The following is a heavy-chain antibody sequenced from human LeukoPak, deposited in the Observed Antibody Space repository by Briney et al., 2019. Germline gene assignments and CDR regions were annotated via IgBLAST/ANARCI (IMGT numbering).Heavy chain of an antibody. D-gene: IGHD6-19*01. Sequence: KDGESLKISCKASGYGFTTYWIAWVRQMPGKGLEWMGMIYPGDSDTRYSPSFQGQITISVDKSISIAYLQWSSLKASDTAMYYCARLLQGVAGTWGYWGQGTLVTI. CDR1: GYGFTTYW. V-gene: IGHV5-51*01. J-gene: IGHJ4*02. CDR2: IYPGDSDT. CDR3: ARLLQGVAGTWGY.